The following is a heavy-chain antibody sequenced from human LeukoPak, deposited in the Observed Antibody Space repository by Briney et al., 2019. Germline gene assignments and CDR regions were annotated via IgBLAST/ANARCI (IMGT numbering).Heavy chain of an antibody. CDR2: IYTSGST. CDR1: GGSIGSYY. J-gene: IGHJ5*02. CDR3: ARDVVVVAATAYNWFDP. Sequence: PSETLSLTCTVSGGSIGSYYWSWIRQPAGKGLEWIGRIYTSGSTNYNPSLKSRVTMSVDTSKNQFSLKLSSVTAADTAVYYCARDVVVVAATAYNWFDPWGQGTLVTVSS. V-gene: IGHV4-4*07. D-gene: IGHD2-15*01.